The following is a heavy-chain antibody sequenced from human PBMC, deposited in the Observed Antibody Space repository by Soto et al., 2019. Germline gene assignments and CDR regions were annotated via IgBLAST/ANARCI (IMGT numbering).Heavy chain of an antibody. D-gene: IGHD2-2*02. V-gene: IGHV3-23*01. J-gene: IGHJ2*01. Sequence: EVQLLDSGGGLVQPGGSLRLSCAASGFMFSCCAMSWVRQAPGKGLEWVSTIHGDGDYSHYTDSVEGRFTISRDNSRNTLYLQMASLRADDTGTCYCAKNRGAGDYTNWSFAVWGRGTLVAVSS. CDR2: IHGDGDYS. CDR1: GFMFSCCA. CDR3: AKNRGAGDYTNWSFAV.